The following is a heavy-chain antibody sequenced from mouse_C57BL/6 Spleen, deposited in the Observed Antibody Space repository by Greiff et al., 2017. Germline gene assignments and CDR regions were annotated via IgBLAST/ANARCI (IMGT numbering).Heavy chain of an antibody. J-gene: IGHJ1*03. V-gene: IGHV3-6*01. CDR3: EIYGYDAYWYFDD. D-gene: IGHD2-2*01. Sequence: VQLQQSGPGLVKPSQSLSLTCSASGYSFTSGYFWYLIRQFPGKILELMGYISYDGSNNYNPYLKKRIAITRDTSKNQMFLKLKSVTTADTATYACEIYGYDAYWYFDDWGTGTTVTVSS. CDR2: ISYDGSN. CDR1: GYSFTSGYF.